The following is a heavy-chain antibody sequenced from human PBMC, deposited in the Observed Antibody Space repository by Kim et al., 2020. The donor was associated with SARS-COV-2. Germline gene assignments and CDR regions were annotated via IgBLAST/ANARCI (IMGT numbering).Heavy chain of an antibody. V-gene: IGHV1-46*01. Sequence: ASVKVSCKASGYTFTSYYMHWVRQAPGQGLEWMGIINPSGGSTSYAQKFQGRVTMTRDTSTSTVYMELSSPRSEDTAVYYCAREAITFGGVIADNWFDPWGQGTLVTVSS. CDR1: GYTFTSYY. CDR3: AREAITFGGVIADNWFDP. D-gene: IGHD3-16*02. J-gene: IGHJ5*02. CDR2: INPSGGST.